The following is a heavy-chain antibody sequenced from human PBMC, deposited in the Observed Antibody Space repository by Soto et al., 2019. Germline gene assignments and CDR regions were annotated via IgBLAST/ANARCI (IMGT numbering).Heavy chain of an antibody. CDR3: AREGHSGYDYIGYYYGMDV. Sequence: QVQLQESGPGLVKPSQTLSLTCTVSGGSISNGNYFWSWIRQPPGKGLEWIGYIYYSGSTYYNPYLKSRVDISVDTSKNQFALKLSSVTAAETAVYYCAREGHSGYDYIGYYYGMDVWGQGTTVTVSS. D-gene: IGHD5-12*01. CDR2: IYYSGST. CDR1: GGSISNGNYF. V-gene: IGHV4-30-4*01. J-gene: IGHJ6*02.